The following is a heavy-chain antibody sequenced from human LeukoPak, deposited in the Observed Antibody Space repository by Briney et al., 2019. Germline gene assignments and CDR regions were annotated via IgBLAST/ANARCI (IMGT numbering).Heavy chain of an antibody. J-gene: IGHJ4*02. CDR1: GYTFNTYG. Sequence: ASVKVSCKASGYTFNTYGITWVRLAPGQGLEWMGWLSTNNGNTNCAQKLQGRVTMTTDRFTRTAYMELRSLTSDDTAVYYCARANSSSGLDYWGQGTLVTVSS. D-gene: IGHD6-19*01. V-gene: IGHV1-18*01. CDR3: ARANSSSGLDY. CDR2: LSTNNGNT.